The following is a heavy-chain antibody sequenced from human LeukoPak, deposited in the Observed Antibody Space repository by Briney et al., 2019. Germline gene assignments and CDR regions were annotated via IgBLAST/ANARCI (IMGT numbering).Heavy chain of an antibody. CDR2: ISYDGSNK. D-gene: IGHD6-13*01. Sequence: GGSLRLSCAASGFTFSSYGMHWVRQAPGKGLEWVAVISYDGSNKYYADSVKGRFTISRDNSKNTLYLQMNSLRAEDTAVYYCAKGTGAYSSSWLSMGYWGQGTLVTVSS. J-gene: IGHJ4*02. V-gene: IGHV3-30*18. CDR1: GFTFSSYG. CDR3: AKGTGAYSSSWLSMGY.